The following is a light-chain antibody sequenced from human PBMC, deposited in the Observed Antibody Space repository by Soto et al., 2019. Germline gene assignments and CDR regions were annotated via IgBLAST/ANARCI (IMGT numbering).Light chain of an antibody. Sequence: EIVLTQSPATLSLSPGERATLSCRASQTTSGKYLAWYQQRPGLAPRLLVYGASRRATGIPDRFRGSGSGTDFTLTISSLEPEDFAIYYCQQRQYWPPITFGQGTRLEIK. CDR1: QTTSGKY. J-gene: IGKJ5*01. CDR2: GAS. CDR3: QQRQYWPPIT. V-gene: IGKV3D-20*02.